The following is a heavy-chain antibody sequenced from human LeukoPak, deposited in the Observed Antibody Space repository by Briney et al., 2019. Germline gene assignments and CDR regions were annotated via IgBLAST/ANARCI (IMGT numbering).Heavy chain of an antibody. CDR2: ISFDGSNK. V-gene: IGHV3-30*18. CDR1: GVTFSSYG. CDR3: AKDRLRLRSRSYFDY. Sequence: GRTLRLSCAASGVTFSSYGMHGVREAPGRGVEGVAVISFDGSNKYYADSVKGRFTVYRDNSKNTQYLQINSHSAEDTAVSYCAKDRLRLRSRSYFDYWRQGTLVTVSS. D-gene: IGHD5-12*01. J-gene: IGHJ4*02.